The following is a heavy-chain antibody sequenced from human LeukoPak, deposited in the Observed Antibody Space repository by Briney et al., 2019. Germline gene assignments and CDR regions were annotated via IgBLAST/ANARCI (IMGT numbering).Heavy chain of an antibody. CDR2: IYYTGSA. J-gene: IGHJ3*02. D-gene: IGHD4-23*01. CDR1: GCAISTDC. Sequence: PSETLSLTCTASGCAISTDCWRWIRQPPGKGLEWIGCIYYTGSANYNPSLKGRGTISVDTSKNQFSLKLSSVTAADTAVYYCARGSITVVPAFDIWGQGTMFTVSS. V-gene: IGHV4-59*12. CDR3: ARGSITVVPAFDI.